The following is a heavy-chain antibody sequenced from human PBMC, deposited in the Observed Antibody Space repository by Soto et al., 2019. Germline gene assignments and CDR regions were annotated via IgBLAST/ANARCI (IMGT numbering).Heavy chain of an antibody. CDR2: ISGAGST. CDR1: DFTVSDNY. V-gene: IGHV3-66*04. CDR3: ARLSWGSDHLSY. Sequence: GGSLRLSCAASDFTVSDNYMSWVRQAPGKGLEWVSLISGAGSTYYADSVKGRVTISKDNSKNTMYLQMSSLRAEDTAVYYCARLSWGSDHLSYWGRGALVTVSS. D-gene: IGHD3-16*01. J-gene: IGHJ4*02.